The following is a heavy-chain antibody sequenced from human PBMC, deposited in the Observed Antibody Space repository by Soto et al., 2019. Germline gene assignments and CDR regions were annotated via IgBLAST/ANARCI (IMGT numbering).Heavy chain of an antibody. D-gene: IGHD5-12*01. CDR2: IGGRGNSA. Sequence: LRLSCAASVFIFTNYAMNWVRQAPGKGLEWVSVIGGRGNSAYYADSVQGRFTISRDNSKNTLSLQMSSLTADDTAIYYCVREGRGSFDFWGRGTMVTVSS. CDR3: VREGRGSFDF. J-gene: IGHJ3*01. V-gene: IGHV3-23*01. CDR1: VFIFTNYA.